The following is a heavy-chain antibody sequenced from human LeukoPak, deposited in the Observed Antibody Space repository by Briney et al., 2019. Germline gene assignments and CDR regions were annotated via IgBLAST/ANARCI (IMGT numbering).Heavy chain of an antibody. CDR2: IYYSGST. CDR3: ARRPYYDILTGSYYFDY. Sequence: SETLSLTCTVSGGSISSSSYYWGWIRQPPGKGLEWIGSIYYSGSTYYNPSLKSRVPISVDTPKNQFSLKLSSVTAADTAVYYCARRPYYDILTGSYYFDYWGQGTLVTVSS. V-gene: IGHV4-39*01. CDR1: GGSISSSSYY. J-gene: IGHJ4*02. D-gene: IGHD3-9*01.